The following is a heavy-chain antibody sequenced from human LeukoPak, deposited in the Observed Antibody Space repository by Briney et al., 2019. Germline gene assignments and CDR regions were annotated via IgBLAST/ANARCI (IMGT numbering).Heavy chain of an antibody. CDR1: GGSFSGYY. D-gene: IGHD6-19*01. CDR2: INHSGST. Sequence: SETLSLTCAVYGGSFSGYYWSWIRQPPGKGLEWIGEINHSGSTNYNPSLKSRVTISVDTSKSQFSLKLSSVTAADTAVYYCARHTSGWYYFDYWGQGTLVTVSS. J-gene: IGHJ4*02. V-gene: IGHV4-34*01. CDR3: ARHTSGWYYFDY.